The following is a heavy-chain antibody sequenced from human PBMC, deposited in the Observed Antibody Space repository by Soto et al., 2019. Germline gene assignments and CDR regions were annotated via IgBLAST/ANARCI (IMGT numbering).Heavy chain of an antibody. V-gene: IGHV3-23*01. CDR2: ISGSGGST. Sequence: GGSLRLSCAASGFTFSSYAISWVRQAPGKGLEWVSAISGSGGSTYYADSVKGRFTISRDNSKNTLYLQMNSLRAEDTAVYYCAKCMLYPYYYYGMDVWGQGTTVTVSS. J-gene: IGHJ6*02. CDR3: AKCMLYPYYYYGMDV. CDR1: GFTFSSYA. D-gene: IGHD2-8*01.